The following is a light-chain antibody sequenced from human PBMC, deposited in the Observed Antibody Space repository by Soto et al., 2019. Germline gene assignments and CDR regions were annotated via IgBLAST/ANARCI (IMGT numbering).Light chain of an antibody. Sequence: QSVLTQPASVSGSPGQSITISRTGTSSDVGSNNLVSWYQQHPGKAPKLMIYEVSRRPSGVSNRFSGSKSGNTASLTISGLQAEDEADYYCSSFARSSTPFGSGTKVTVL. V-gene: IGLV2-23*02. CDR1: SSDVGSNNL. J-gene: IGLJ1*01. CDR2: EVS. CDR3: SSFARSSTP.